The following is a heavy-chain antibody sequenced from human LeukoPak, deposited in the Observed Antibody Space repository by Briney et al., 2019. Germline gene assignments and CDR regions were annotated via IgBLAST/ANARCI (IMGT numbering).Heavy chain of an antibody. D-gene: IGHD5-18*01. CDR3: ARPIAGYSYGTLDNWFDP. CDR1: GYSFTSDW. Sequence: GEALKISCKGAGYSFTSDWSGWGRQMAGERVELRGIIYPGDSDTSSSQSLQGQVTISADKSISTAYLQWSSLKAADTAMYYCARPIAGYSYGTLDNWFDPWGQGTLVTVSS. V-gene: IGHV5-51*01. CDR2: IYPGDSDT. J-gene: IGHJ5*02.